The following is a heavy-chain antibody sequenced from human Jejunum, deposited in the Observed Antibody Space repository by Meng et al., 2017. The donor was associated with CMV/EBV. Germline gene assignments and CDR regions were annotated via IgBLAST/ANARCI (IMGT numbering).Heavy chain of an antibody. CDR1: GFTFTNST. CDR3: ARELYGSGGTDY. CDR2: ISYSGNFI. J-gene: IGHJ4*02. D-gene: IGHD3-10*01. Sequence: SCPVSGFTFTNSTMNWVRQAPGKGLEWVACISYSGNFIKYTDSLKGRFTISRDNAKNSLYLQMNSLRVEDTAVYYCARELYGSGGTDYWGQGTLVTVSS. V-gene: IGHV3-21*01.